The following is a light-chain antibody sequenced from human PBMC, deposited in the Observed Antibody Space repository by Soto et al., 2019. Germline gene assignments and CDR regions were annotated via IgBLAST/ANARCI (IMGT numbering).Light chain of an antibody. CDR1: SSDVGSYNY. J-gene: IGLJ3*02. Sequence: QSALTQPRSVSGSPGQSVTISCTGTSSDVGSYNYVSWYQQHPGKAPKLMIYDVNKRPSGVPDRFSGSKSGNTASLTISGLQADDEADYYCSSYADTYTRVFGGGTKLTVL. CDR3: SSYADTYTRV. CDR2: DVN. V-gene: IGLV2-11*01.